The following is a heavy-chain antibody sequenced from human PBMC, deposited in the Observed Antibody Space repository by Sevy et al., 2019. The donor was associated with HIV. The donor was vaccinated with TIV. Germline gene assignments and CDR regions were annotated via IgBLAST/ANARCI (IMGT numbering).Heavy chain of an antibody. CDR2: ISGDGGST. Sequence: GGSLRLSCAASGFTFNSFAMSWVRQAPGKGLEWVLSISGDGGSTYHADSVKGRFTISRDNSKNTLYLQMNSPRGEDTARYYCAKPRGQQLVRLGAFDIWGQGTMVTVSS. CDR1: GFTFNSFA. CDR3: AKPRGQQLVRLGAFDI. J-gene: IGHJ3*02. V-gene: IGHV3-23*01. D-gene: IGHD6-13*01.